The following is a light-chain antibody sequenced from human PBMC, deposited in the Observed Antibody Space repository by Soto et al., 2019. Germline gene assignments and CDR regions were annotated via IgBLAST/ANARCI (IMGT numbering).Light chain of an antibody. V-gene: IGLV2-11*01. CDR1: NSDIGNYNY. J-gene: IGLJ3*02. CDR2: DVS. Sequence: QSALTQPRSVSGSPGQSVTISCTGTNSDIGNYNYVSWYQQHPGKAPKVMIYDVSKRPSGVPDRFSGSKSGNTASLTISGLQAEDEADYYCCSYPGSHTWVFGGETKVTVL. CDR3: CSYPGSHTWV.